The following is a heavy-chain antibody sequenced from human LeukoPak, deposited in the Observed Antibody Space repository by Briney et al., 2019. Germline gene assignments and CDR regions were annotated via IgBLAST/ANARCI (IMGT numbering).Heavy chain of an antibody. V-gene: IGHV3-23*01. Sequence: GGSLRLSCAASGFSFSNYAMSWVRQTPGKGLEWVSAISGSGGTTYYGDSVKGRFTISRDNSKNTLYLQMNSLRAEDTAVYYCAKGVASYYYMDVWGKGTTVTVSS. CDR3: AKGVASYYYMDV. CDR2: ISGSGGTT. J-gene: IGHJ6*03. D-gene: IGHD2-15*01. CDR1: GFSFSNYA.